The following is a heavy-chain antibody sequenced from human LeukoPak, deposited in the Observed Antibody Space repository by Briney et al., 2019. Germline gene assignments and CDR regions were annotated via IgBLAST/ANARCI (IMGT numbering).Heavy chain of an antibody. CDR1: GFTFSSYE. CDR3: ARDTIYLSFDY. CDR2: ISSSGSTI. J-gene: IGHJ4*02. V-gene: IGHV3-48*03. D-gene: IGHD5-24*01. Sequence: GGSLRLSCAASGFTFSSYEMNWVRQAPGKGLEWVSYISSSGSTIYYVDSVKGRFTISRDNAKNSLYLQMNSLRAEDTAVYYCARDTIYLSFDYWGQGILVTVSS.